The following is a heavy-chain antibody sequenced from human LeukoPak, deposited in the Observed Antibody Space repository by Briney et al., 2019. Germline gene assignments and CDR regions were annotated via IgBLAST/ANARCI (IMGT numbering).Heavy chain of an antibody. CDR1: DDSLSSTAYY. D-gene: IGHD5-24*01. CDR3: ARNRKGWLQSTYYDF. Sequence: PSDTLSLTCTIADDSLSSTAYYWGWARPPPGKAMEWIGHVYDSGTTYYNPSLESRVTISADTSKNQFSLSLTAVTAADTAVYYCARNRKGWLQSTYYDFWGQGILVTVSS. V-gene: IGHV4-39*01. J-gene: IGHJ4*02. CDR2: VYDSGTT.